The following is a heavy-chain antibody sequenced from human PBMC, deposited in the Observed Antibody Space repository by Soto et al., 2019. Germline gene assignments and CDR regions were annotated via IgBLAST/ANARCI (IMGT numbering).Heavy chain of an antibody. CDR3: ATPRGGYSSSWSKYNWFDP. CDR1: GGSISSSSYY. J-gene: IGHJ5*02. V-gene: IGHV4-39*01. D-gene: IGHD6-13*01. Sequence: QLQLQESGPGLVKPSETLSLTCTVSGGSISSSSYYWGWIRQPPGKGLEWIGSIYYSGSTYYNPSLKSRVTISVDTSKNQFSLKLSSVTAADTAVYYCATPRGGYSSSWSKYNWFDPWGQGTLVTVSS. CDR2: IYYSGST.